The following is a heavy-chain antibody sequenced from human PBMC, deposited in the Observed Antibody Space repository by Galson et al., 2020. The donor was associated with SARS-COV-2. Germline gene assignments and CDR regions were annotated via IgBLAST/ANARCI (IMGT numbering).Heavy chain of an antibody. Sequence: GESLKISCAASGFPFSTYAMSWFRQAPGKGPEWVSVIGGFLTYYPDSVKGRFTISRDSSRQTLYLHMDSLRAEDTAIYYCAVFIAGLPYWGQGTLLTVSS. V-gene: IGHV3-23*03. J-gene: IGHJ4*02. D-gene: IGHD2-15*01. CDR1: GFPFSTYA. CDR3: AVFIAGLPY. CDR2: IGGFLT.